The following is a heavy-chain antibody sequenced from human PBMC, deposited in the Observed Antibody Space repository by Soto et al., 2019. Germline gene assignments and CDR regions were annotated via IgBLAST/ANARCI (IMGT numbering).Heavy chain of an antibody. J-gene: IGHJ6*02. D-gene: IGHD2-2*01. CDR3: ERGLGYVPYYYGMDV. Sequence: GGSLRLSCAASGFTVSSNYMSWVRQAPGKGLEWVSVIYSGGSTYYADSVKGRFTISRDNSKNTPYLQMNSLRAEDTAVYYCERGLGYVPYYYGMDVWGQGTTVTVYS. V-gene: IGHV3-53*01. CDR2: IYSGGST. CDR1: GFTVSSNY.